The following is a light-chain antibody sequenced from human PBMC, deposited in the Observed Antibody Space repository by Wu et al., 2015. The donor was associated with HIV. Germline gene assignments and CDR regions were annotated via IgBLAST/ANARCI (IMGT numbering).Light chain of an antibody. V-gene: IGKV1-5*03. CDR3: QRHHSFWT. CDR2: KAS. CDR1: QSLGTL. Sequence: DIQMTQSPSTLSASVGDRVTITCRASQSLGTLLAWYHQKPGKAPTLLIYKASTLHSGVPSRFSGTGSGTEFSLTITGLQPDDFGTYYCQRHHSFWTFGQGTKVEIK. J-gene: IGKJ1*01.